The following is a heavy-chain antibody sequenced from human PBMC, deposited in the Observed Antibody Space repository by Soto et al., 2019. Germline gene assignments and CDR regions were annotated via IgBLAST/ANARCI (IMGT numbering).Heavy chain of an antibody. V-gene: IGHV3-33*01. D-gene: IGHD5-18*01. CDR1: GFTFSNYG. CDR2: IWSDGINK. CDR3: ARDDTSLGNNLDY. J-gene: IGHJ4*02. Sequence: QVQLVESGGGVVQPGRSLRLSCATSGFTFSNYGMHWVRQAPDRGLEWVADIWSDGINKYYADSMKGRFTISRDNSKNTLYLHMNSLIAEDTAVYYCARDDTSLGNNLDYWGQGALVTVSS.